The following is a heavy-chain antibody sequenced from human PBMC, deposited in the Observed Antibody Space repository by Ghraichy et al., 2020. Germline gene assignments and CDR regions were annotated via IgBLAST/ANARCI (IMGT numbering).Heavy chain of an antibody. V-gene: IGHV1-2*02. D-gene: IGHD1-26*01. CDR2: IMPDSGDT. J-gene: IGHJ4*02. CDR3: VREEWYSRY. CDR1: GYTFTGSH. Sequence: ASVKVSCKASGYTFTGSHMHWLRQAPGQGPEWVGRIMPDSGDTDYAQKFQGRVTMTRDTSTSTAYMELSSLRSDDTAIYYCVREEWYSRYWGQGTLVTVSS.